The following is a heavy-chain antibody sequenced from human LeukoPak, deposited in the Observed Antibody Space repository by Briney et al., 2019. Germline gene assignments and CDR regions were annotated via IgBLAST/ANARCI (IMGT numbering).Heavy chain of an antibody. Sequence: SETLSLTCTVSGGSINGYYWSWIRQSPGKGLESLGYIYYTGSTNYNPSLKSRVTMSVDASRNQFFLRLSSVTAADTAVYYCARFSEYYHSSVHYLDYWGQGTLVSVSS. J-gene: IGHJ4*02. CDR3: ARFSEYYHSSVHYLDY. D-gene: IGHD3-22*01. CDR1: GGSINGYY. V-gene: IGHV4-59*01. CDR2: IYYTGST.